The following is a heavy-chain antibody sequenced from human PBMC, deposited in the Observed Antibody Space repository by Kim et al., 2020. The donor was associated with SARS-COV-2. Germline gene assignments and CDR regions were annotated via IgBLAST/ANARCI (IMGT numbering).Heavy chain of an antibody. CDR1: GYTFTSYA. CDR2: INAGNGNT. J-gene: IGHJ4*02. V-gene: IGHV1-3*01. CDR3: ARQRYYYGSGRNYYFDY. D-gene: IGHD3-10*01. Sequence: ASVKVSCKASGYTFTSYAMHWVRQAPGQRLEWMGWINAGNGNTKYSQKFQGRVTITRDTSASTAYMELSSLRSEDTAVYYCARQRYYYGSGRNYYFDYWGQGTLVTVSS.